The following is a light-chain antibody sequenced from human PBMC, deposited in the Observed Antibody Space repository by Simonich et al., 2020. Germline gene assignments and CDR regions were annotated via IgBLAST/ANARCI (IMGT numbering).Light chain of an antibody. J-gene: IGKJ2*01. V-gene: IGKV3-15*01. CDR3: QQYGSSPYT. Sequence: EIVMTQSPATLSVSPGERATLSCRASQSVSSNLAWYQQKPGQAPRLLIYGASTRATGIPARFSGSGSGTEFTLTISRLGPEDFAVYYCQQYGSSPYTFGQGTKLEIK. CDR2: GAS. CDR1: QSVSSN.